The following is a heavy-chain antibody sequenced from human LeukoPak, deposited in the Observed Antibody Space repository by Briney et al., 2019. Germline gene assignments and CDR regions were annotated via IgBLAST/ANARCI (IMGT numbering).Heavy chain of an antibody. V-gene: IGHV1-69*13. CDR3: ARLTTGYSSSWHFDY. CDR1: GGTFSSYA. Sequence: GASVKVSCKASGGTFSSYAISWVRQAPGQGLEWMGGIIPIFGTANYAQKFQGRVTITADESTSTAYMELSSLRSGDTAVYYCARLTTGYSSSWHFDYWGQGTLVTVSS. D-gene: IGHD6-13*01. CDR2: IIPIFGTA. J-gene: IGHJ4*02.